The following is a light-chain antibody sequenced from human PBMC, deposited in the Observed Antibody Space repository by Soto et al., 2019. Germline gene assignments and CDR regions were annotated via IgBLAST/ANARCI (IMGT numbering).Light chain of an antibody. CDR2: STN. V-gene: IGLV8-61*01. CDR1: SGSVSTSYY. CDR3: VLYMGSGIE. Sequence: QTVVTQEPSFSVSPGRTVTLTCGLSSGSVSTSYYPSWYQQTPGQAPRTLIYSTNTRSSGVPDRFSGSILGNKAALTITGAQADDESDYYCVLYMGSGIEFGGGTQLTVL. J-gene: IGLJ3*02.